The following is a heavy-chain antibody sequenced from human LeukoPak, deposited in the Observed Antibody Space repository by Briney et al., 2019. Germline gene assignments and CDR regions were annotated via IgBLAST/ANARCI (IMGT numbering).Heavy chain of an antibody. Sequence: PGGSLRLSCAASGFTFSSYAMSWVRQAPGKGLEGVSSISGSGVSTYSADSMKGRFTISRDNSKNTVDLQMNRLRVEGRGVYYCAKASGGSCYSSIDYWGQGSLVTVSS. J-gene: IGHJ4*02. CDR1: GFTFSSYA. CDR2: ISGSGVST. CDR3: AKASGGSCYSSIDY. V-gene: IGHV3-23*01. D-gene: IGHD2-15*01.